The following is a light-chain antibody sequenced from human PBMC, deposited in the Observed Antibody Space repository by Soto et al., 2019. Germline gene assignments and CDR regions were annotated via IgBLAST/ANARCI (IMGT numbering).Light chain of an antibody. Sequence: DIQMTQSPSTLSGSVGDRVTITCRASQTISSWLAWYQQKPGKAPKLLIYKASTLKSGVPSRFSSSGSGTEFSLTISSLQPDDFATYYCQHYNSYLEAFGQGTKVELK. J-gene: IGKJ1*01. V-gene: IGKV1-5*03. CDR3: QHYNSYLEA. CDR1: QTISSW. CDR2: KAS.